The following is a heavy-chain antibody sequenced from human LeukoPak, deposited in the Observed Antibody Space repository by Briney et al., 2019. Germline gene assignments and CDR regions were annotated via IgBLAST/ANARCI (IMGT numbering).Heavy chain of an antibody. CDR3: ARHPAIGSSGSYYFDY. CDR1: GYSFTSYW. J-gene: IGHJ4*02. CDR2: IYPGDPDT. Sequence: GASLKISCKVSGYSFTSYWIAWVRQMPGKGLEWMGIIYPGDPDTRYSPSFQGQVTISADKSTSTAYLQWSSLKASDTAMFYCARHPAIGSSGSYYFDYWGQGTLVTASS. V-gene: IGHV5-51*01. D-gene: IGHD1-26*01.